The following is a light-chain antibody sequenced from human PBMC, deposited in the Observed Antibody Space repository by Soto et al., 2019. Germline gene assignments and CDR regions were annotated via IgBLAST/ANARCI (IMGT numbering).Light chain of an antibody. CDR3: SLYTTSSTYV. V-gene: IGLV2-14*03. Sequence: QSALTQPASVSGSPGQSITISCTGTSSDVGAYNYVSWYQQHPGKAPKLMIYDVTNRPSGVSNRFSGSKSGYTASLTISGLQAEDEADYYCSLYTTSSTYVFGTGTKVTVL. J-gene: IGLJ1*01. CDR2: DVT. CDR1: SSDVGAYNY.